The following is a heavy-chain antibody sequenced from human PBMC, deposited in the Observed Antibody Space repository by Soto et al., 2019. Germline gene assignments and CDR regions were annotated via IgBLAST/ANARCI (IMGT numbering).Heavy chain of an antibody. Sequence: PGGSLRLSCTASGFTFSSYAVHWVRQAPGKGLEWVAVISYDGSNKYYADSVKGRFTISRDNSKNTLYLQMNSLRAEDTAVYYCARVGGYSYGSSGTTDWGQGTLVTVSS. V-gene: IGHV3-30-3*01. D-gene: IGHD5-18*01. J-gene: IGHJ4*02. CDR1: GFTFSSYA. CDR3: ARVGGYSYGSSGTTD. CDR2: ISYDGSNK.